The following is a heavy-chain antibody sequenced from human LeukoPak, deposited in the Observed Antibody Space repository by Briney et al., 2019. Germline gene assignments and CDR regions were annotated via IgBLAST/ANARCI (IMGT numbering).Heavy chain of an antibody. D-gene: IGHD3-10*01. CDR2: INHSGST. Sequence: SETLSLTCTVSGGSISSHYWTWIRQPPGKGLEWIGEINHSGSTNYNPSLKSRVTISVDTSKNQFSLKLSSVTAADTAVYYCAAITKVRGVIPGWGQGTLVTVSS. CDR3: AAITKVRGVIPG. J-gene: IGHJ4*02. V-gene: IGHV4-34*01. CDR1: GGSISSHY.